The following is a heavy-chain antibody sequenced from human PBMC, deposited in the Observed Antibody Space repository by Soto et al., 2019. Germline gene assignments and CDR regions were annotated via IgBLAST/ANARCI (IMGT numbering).Heavy chain of an antibody. CDR2: VYHTGTT. CDR1: GGPVSGDDLY. Sequence: PSETLSLTCVVSGGPVSGDDLYWSWIRHFPGKGLEWIANVYHTGTTYYNPSLKSRVSMSVDTSQNQFSLILASVTAADTAVYYCARALVTDYNSRDYHYYFAMDVWGQGTSVTVSS. D-gene: IGHD3-22*01. V-gene: IGHV4-31*02. CDR3: ARALVTDYNSRDYHYYFAMDV. J-gene: IGHJ6*02.